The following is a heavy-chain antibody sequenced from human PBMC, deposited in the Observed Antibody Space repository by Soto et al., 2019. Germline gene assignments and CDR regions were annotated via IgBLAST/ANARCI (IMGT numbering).Heavy chain of an antibody. V-gene: IGHV3-64D*06. CDR2: ISSDGGST. CDR3: VKPPGYYSDSHAYYSI. Sequence: VGSLRLSCSDSGFDFSSYGIHWVRQAPGKGLEYVSAISSDGGSTYYADSVKGRFTISRDNSKNTLFLQMNSLRAEDTAVYSSVKPPGYYSDSHAYYSIWGQGTLVTVSS. J-gene: IGHJ4*02. D-gene: IGHD3-22*01. CDR1: GFDFSSYG.